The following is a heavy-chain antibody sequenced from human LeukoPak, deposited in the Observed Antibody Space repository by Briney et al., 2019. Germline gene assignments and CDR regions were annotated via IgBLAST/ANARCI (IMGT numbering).Heavy chain of an antibody. CDR1: GFTFSSYD. J-gene: IGHJ6*02. CDR2: IGTAGDT. Sequence: GGSLRLSCAASGFTFSSYDMHWVRQATGKGLEWVSAIGTAGDTYYPGSVKGRFTISRENAKNSLYLQMNSLRAGGTAVYYCARAHPRRYYYDMDVWGQGTTVTVSS. CDR3: ARAHPRRYYYDMDV. V-gene: IGHV3-13*01.